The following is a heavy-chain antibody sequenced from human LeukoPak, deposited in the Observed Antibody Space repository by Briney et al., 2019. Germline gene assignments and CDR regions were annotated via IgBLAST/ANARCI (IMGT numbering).Heavy chain of an antibody. Sequence: GASVKVSCKASGYTFTGYYMHSVGHAPGQGLEWMGWINPNSGGRNYAQKFQGMLTMTRDTNISTAYMELSRLRSDGTAVYYCAAGQTGWYYFDYWGQGTLVTVSS. D-gene: IGHD3-9*01. J-gene: IGHJ4*02. CDR3: AAGQTGWYYFDY. V-gene: IGHV1-2*02. CDR2: INPNSGGR. CDR1: GYTFTGYY.